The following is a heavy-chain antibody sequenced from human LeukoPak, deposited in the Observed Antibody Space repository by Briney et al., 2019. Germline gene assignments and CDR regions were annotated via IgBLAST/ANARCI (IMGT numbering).Heavy chain of an antibody. D-gene: IGHD6-19*01. J-gene: IGHJ4*02. Sequence: SVEVSCKASGGTFSSYAISWVRQAPGQGLEWMGRIIPILGIANYAQKFQGRVTITADKSTSTAYMELSSLRSEDTAVYYCARDVVNEVAGTVGFDYWGQGTLVTVSS. CDR3: ARDVVNEVAGTVGFDY. CDR2: IIPILGIA. V-gene: IGHV1-69*04. CDR1: GGTFSSYA.